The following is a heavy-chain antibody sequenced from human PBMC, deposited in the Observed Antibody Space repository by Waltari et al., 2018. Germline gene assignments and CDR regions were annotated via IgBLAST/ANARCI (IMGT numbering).Heavy chain of an antibody. J-gene: IGHJ4*02. CDR1: GSSISSGYY. D-gene: IGHD6-19*01. CDR2: IYHSGST. Sequence: QVQLQESGPGLVKPSETLSLTCAVSGSSISSGYYWGWIRQPPGKGLEWIGSIYHSGSTYYNPSLKSRVTISVDTSKNQFSLKLSSVTAADTAVYYCASTTKQWLDLDYWGQGTLVTVSS. V-gene: IGHV4-38-2*01. CDR3: ASTTKQWLDLDY.